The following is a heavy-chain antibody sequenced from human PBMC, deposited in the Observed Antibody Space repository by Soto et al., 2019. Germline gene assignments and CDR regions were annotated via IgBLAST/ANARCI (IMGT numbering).Heavy chain of an antibody. V-gene: IGHV3-23*01. Sequence: GGSLRLSCAASGFTFSSYAMNWVRQAPGKGLEWVSVISGSGGFTYYADSVKGRFTISRDTSKKTLYLQMNSLRAEDTAVYYCAKEIGIAAPRGSIVYRGPGTPVTVFS. CDR2: ISGSGGFT. J-gene: IGHJ4*02. CDR1: GFTFSSYA. D-gene: IGHD6-13*01. CDR3: AKEIGIAAPRGSIVY.